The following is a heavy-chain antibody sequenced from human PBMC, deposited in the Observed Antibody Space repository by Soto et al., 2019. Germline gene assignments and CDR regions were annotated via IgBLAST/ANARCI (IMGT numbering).Heavy chain of an antibody. Sequence: PWWCMEICSAACGLEFRCQGMRWVRQATGKGLEWVSAISGSGGSTYYAHSVKGRFTISRDNSKNTLYLQMNSLRAENTAVYYCAKRTSYYYFWSLEEGFDPWRQGTLVTVPS. J-gene: IGHJ5*02. CDR1: GLEFRCQG. CDR3: AKRTSYYYFWSLEEGFDP. D-gene: IGHD3-3*01. CDR2: ISGSGGST. V-gene: IGHV3-23*01.